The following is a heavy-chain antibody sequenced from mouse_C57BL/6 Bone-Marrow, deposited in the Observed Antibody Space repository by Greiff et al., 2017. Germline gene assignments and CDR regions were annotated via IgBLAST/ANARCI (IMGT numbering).Heavy chain of an antibody. J-gene: IGHJ2*01. CDR3: ARGDYDEGYYFDY. D-gene: IGHD2-4*01. Sequence: QVQLQQPGTELVKPGASVKLSCKASGYTFTSYWMHWVMPRPGQGLEWIGNINPSNGGTNYNEKFKSKATLTVDKSSSTAYMQLSSLTSEDSAVYYCARGDYDEGYYFDYWGQGTTLTVSS. CDR1: GYTFTSYW. CDR2: INPSNGGT. V-gene: IGHV1-53*01.